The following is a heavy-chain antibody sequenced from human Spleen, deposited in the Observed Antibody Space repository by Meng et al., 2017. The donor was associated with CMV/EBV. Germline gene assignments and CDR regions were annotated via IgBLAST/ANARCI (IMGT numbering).Heavy chain of an antibody. CDR2: IKSDGNSI. J-gene: IGHJ4*02. CDR3: ARGSGYLGWFFDY. CDR1: GVIFGDYW. V-gene: IGHV3-74*03. D-gene: IGHD3-3*01. Sequence: GESLKISCAASGVIFGDYWMHWVRQAPGKGLMWVSRIKSDGNSITYAESVKGQFTISRDNSKNTLYLQMNSLRADDTAVYYCARGSGYLGWFFDYWGQGTLVTVSS.